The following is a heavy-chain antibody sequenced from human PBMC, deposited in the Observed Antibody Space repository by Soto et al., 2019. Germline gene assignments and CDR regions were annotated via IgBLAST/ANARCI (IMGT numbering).Heavy chain of an antibody. J-gene: IGHJ4*02. V-gene: IGHV1-69*06. Sequence: ASVKVSCKASGGTFSSYAISWVRQAPGQGLEWMGGIIPIFGTASYAQKFQGRVTITADKSTSTAYMELSSLRSEDTAVYYCARVRSNYLYYFDYWGQGTLVTVSS. CDR2: IIPIFGTA. CDR3: ARVRSNYLYYFDY. CDR1: GGTFSSYA. D-gene: IGHD4-4*01.